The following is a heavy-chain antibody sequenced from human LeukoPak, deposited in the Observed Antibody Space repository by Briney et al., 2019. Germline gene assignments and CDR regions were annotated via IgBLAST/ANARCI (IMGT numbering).Heavy chain of an antibody. CDR2: MNPNSGNT. CDR3: ASHDYSNYDYYYYYMDV. V-gene: IGHV1-8*01. CDR1: GYTFTSYD. Sequence: GASVKVSCKASGYTFTSYDINWVRQATGQGLEWMGWMNPNSGNTGYAQKFQGRVTMTRNTSISTAYMELSSLRSEDTAVYYCASHDYSNYDYYYYYMDVWGKGTTVTVSS. D-gene: IGHD4-11*01. J-gene: IGHJ6*03.